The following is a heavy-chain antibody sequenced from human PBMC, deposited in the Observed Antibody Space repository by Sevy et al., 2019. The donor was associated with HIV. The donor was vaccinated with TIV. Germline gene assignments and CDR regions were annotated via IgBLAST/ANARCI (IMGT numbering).Heavy chain of an antibody. J-gene: IGHJ4*02. V-gene: IGHV5-51*01. CDR2: IYPGDSDT. CDR1: GYSFTSYW. CDR3: ARHDPVGYCSSTSCYSGDY. Sequence: GESLKISCKDSGYSFTSYWIGWVRQMPGKGLEWMGIIYPGDSDTRYSPSFQGQVTISADKSISTAYLQWSSLKASDTAMYYCARHDPVGYCSSTSCYSGDYWGQGTLVTVSS. D-gene: IGHD2-2*02.